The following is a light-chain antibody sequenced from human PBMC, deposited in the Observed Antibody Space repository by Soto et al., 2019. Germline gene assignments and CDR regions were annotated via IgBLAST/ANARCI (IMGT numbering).Light chain of an antibody. Sequence: QAVVTQPPSASGTPGQRVTISCSGSSSNIGSNTVNWYQQLPGTAPKLLIYSNNQRPSGVPDRFSGSKSGTSASLAISGLQSEDEADYYCAAWDDSLNVVVFGGGTKPTVL. CDR3: AAWDDSLNVVV. V-gene: IGLV1-44*01. CDR1: SSNIGSNT. CDR2: SNN. J-gene: IGLJ2*01.